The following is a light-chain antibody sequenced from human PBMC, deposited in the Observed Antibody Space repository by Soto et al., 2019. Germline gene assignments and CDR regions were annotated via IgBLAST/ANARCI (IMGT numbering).Light chain of an antibody. V-gene: IGKV3-20*01. Sequence: EIVLTQSPGTLSLSPGERATLSCRASQSVSSSYLAWYQQKPGQAPRLLIYGASCRATGIPDRFSGSGSGTDFTLTISRLEPEDFAVYYCQQDGSSPNTFGQGTRLEIK. J-gene: IGKJ5*01. CDR1: QSVSSSY. CDR3: QQDGSSPNT. CDR2: GAS.